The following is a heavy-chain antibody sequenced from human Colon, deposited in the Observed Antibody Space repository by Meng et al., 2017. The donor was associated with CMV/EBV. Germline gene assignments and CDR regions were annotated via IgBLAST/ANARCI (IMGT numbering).Heavy chain of an antibody. CDR2: ISTGGSTV. D-gene: IGHD3-10*01. Sequence: GESLKISCSASGFPLSDYYIMWIRQAPGKGLEYVAYISTGGSTVYYADSVMGRLTISRDNINNVVTLHMTSLRGDDAGVYYCARGNTGGDFYFFGLDLWGQGTTVTVSS. J-gene: IGHJ6*02. V-gene: IGHV3-11*01. CDR3: ARGNTGGDFYFFGLDL. CDR1: GFPLSDYY.